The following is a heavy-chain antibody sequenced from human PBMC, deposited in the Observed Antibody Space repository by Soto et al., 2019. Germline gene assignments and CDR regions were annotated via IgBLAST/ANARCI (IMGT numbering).Heavy chain of an antibody. J-gene: IGHJ4*02. CDR1: GGSISSYY. Sequence: PSETLSLTCTVSGGSISSYYWSWIRQPPGKGLEWIGYIYYSGSTNYNPSLKSRVTISVDTSKNQFSLKLSSVTAADTAVYYCASTSIAAIYYFDYWGQGTLVTVSS. CDR2: IYYSGST. D-gene: IGHD6-6*01. CDR3: ASTSIAAIYYFDY. V-gene: IGHV4-59*01.